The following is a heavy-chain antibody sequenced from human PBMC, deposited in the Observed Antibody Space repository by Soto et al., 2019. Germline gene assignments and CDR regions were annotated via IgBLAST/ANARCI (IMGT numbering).Heavy chain of an antibody. D-gene: IGHD1-26*01. J-gene: IGHJ4*02. Sequence: QVQLVQSGAEVKTPGSSVKVYCKASGGTFSSYAISWVRQAPGQGLEWMGGLIPILGTANYAQKFQGRVMITADKSTITAYMEVSSLRFEDMAVYYCARGGRGSYFSFDYWGQGTLGTVSS. CDR2: LIPILGTA. CDR3: ARGGRGSYFSFDY. CDR1: GGTFSSYA. V-gene: IGHV1-69*06.